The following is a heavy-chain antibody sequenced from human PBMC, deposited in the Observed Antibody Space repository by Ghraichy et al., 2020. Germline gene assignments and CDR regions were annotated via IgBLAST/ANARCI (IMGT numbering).Heavy chain of an antibody. CDR2: IYYSGST. CDR1: GGSISSGDYY. Sequence: SETLSLTYTVSGGSISSGDYYWSWIRQPPGKGLEWIGYIYYSGSTYYNPSLKSRVTISVDTSKNQFSLKLSSVTAADTAVYYCARAGLKAAAAPFDYWGQGTLVTVSS. V-gene: IGHV4-30-4*01. D-gene: IGHD6-13*01. CDR3: ARAGLKAAAAPFDY. J-gene: IGHJ4*02.